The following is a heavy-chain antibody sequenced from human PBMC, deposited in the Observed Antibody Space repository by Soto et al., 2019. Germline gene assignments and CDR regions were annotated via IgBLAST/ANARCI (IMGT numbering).Heavy chain of an antibody. CDR3: ARVFYSVAGTGGLDY. CDR2: ISSSSTTI. V-gene: IGHV3-48*02. D-gene: IGHD6-19*01. J-gene: IGHJ4*02. CDR1: GFTFSSYS. Sequence: EVQLVESGGGLVQPGGSLRLSCAASGFTFSSYSMNWVRQAPGKGLEWVSYISSSSTTIYNADSVKGRFTISRDNAKNSLYLQMNRLRDEDRAVYYCARVFYSVAGTGGLDYWGQGTLVTVSS.